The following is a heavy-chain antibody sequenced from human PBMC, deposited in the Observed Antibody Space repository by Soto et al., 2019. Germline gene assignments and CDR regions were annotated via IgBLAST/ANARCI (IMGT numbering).Heavy chain of an antibody. J-gene: IGHJ5*02. V-gene: IGHV1-46*01. D-gene: IGHD3-3*01. CDR1: GYTFTSYY. CDR2: INPSGGST. Sequence: QVQLVQSGAEVKKPGASVKVTCKASGYTFTSYYMHWVRQAPGQGLEWKGIINPSGGSTSYAQKFQGRVTMRRYTATSTVYRELSSLRSEDTAVYYCARDRPFFGVVPFNWSDPWGQGTLVTVSS. CDR3: ARDRPFFGVVPFNWSDP.